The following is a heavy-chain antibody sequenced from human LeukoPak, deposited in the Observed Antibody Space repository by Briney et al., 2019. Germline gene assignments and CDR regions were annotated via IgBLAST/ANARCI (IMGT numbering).Heavy chain of an antibody. CDR3: ARSAAAGTFFDY. J-gene: IGHJ4*02. CDR2: ISSSSSYI. Sequence: GGSLRLSCAASGVTFSSYSMNWVRQAPGKGLEWVSSISSSSSYIYYADSVKGRFTISRDNAKNSLYLQMNSLRAEDTAVYYCARSAAAGTFFDYWGQGTLVTVSS. CDR1: GVTFSSYS. V-gene: IGHV3-21*01. D-gene: IGHD6-13*01.